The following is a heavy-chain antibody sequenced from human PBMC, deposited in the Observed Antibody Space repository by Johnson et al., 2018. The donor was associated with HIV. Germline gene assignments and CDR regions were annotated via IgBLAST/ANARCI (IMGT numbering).Heavy chain of an antibody. Sequence: VESGGGVVQPGGSLRLSCAASGFTFSSYGMHWVRQAPGKGLEWVVVIWYDGSNKYYADSVKGRLTISRDNSKNTLSRQMSSLRPEDTAVYYCAGGGRWCGGYDAFDIWGQGTMVTVSS. CDR3: AGGGRWCGGYDAFDI. D-gene: IGHD3-10*01. V-gene: IGHV3-33*01. CDR2: IWYDGSNK. J-gene: IGHJ3*02. CDR1: GFTFSSYG.